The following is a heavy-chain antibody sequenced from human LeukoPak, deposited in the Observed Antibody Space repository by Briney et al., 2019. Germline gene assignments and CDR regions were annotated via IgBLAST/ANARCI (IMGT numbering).Heavy chain of an antibody. V-gene: IGHV3-23*01. CDR2: ISGSGGST. CDR3: AKDSPRYYYDSSGDFDY. Sequence: GGSLRLSCAASGFTVSSNYMSWVRQAPGKGLEWVSAISGSGGSTYYADSVKGRFTISRDNSKNTLYLQMNSLRAEDTAVYYCAKDSPRYYYDSSGDFDYWGQGTLVTVSS. D-gene: IGHD3-22*01. CDR1: GFTVSSNY. J-gene: IGHJ4*02.